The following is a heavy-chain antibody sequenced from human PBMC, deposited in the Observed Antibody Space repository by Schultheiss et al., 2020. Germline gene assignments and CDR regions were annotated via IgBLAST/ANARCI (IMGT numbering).Heavy chain of an antibody. CDR3: ARDRRLSGGYLSFDY. V-gene: IGHV3-23*01. D-gene: IGHD3-22*01. Sequence: GESLKISCAASGFTFSSYAMSWVRQAPGKGLEWVSGISGSGGSTYHADSVKGRFSVSRDNSKNTVYLQMNSLRAEDTAVYYCARDRRLSGGYLSFDYWGQGTLVNGSS. CDR2: ISGSGGST. CDR1: GFTFSSYA. J-gene: IGHJ4*02.